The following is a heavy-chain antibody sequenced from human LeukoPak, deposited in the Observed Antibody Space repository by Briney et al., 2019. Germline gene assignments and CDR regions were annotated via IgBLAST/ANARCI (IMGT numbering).Heavy chain of an antibody. CDR3: AKDPPKAGRDGFDF. CDR2: ISGSGGST. Sequence: GGSLRLSCEASGFTFSSYAKSWVRQAPGMGLEWVSGISGSGGSTYYADSVKGRCTISRDNSKNTLYLQMNSLRAEDTAVYYCAKDPPKAGRDGFDFWGQGTMVTVSS. D-gene: IGHD6-13*01. V-gene: IGHV3-23*01. CDR1: GFTFSSYA. J-gene: IGHJ3*01.